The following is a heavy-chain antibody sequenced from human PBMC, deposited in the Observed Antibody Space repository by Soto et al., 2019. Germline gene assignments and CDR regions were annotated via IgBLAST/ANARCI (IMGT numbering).Heavy chain of an antibody. Sequence: LQLQESGSGLVKPSQTLSLTCGVSGGSINSGDYAWGWIRQPPGKGLEWMGYIYHSGSTYYNPSLKSRVTILVDRSKNQFSLKLSSVTAADTAVYYCAGIRIAASGGGLDVWGQGTTVTVSS. D-gene: IGHD6-13*01. CDR1: GGSINSGDYA. CDR2: IYHSGST. J-gene: IGHJ6*02. CDR3: AGIRIAASGGGLDV. V-gene: IGHV4-30-2*01.